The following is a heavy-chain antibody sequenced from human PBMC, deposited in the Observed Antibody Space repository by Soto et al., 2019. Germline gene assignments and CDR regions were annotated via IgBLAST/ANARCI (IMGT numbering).Heavy chain of an antibody. CDR2: INPSGGST. D-gene: IGHD2-15*01. J-gene: IGHJ3*02. Sequence: QVQLVQSGAEVKKPGASVKVSCKASGYTFTSYYMHWVRQAPGQGLEWMGIINPSGGSTSYAQKFQGRVTMTRDRSTNKADMEVSGLSSGDRPVYYCATGGCSGVSWYEKAFYIGGKGTMVTVSS. V-gene: IGHV1-46*01. CDR3: ATGGCSGVSWYEKAFYI. CDR1: GYTFTSYY.